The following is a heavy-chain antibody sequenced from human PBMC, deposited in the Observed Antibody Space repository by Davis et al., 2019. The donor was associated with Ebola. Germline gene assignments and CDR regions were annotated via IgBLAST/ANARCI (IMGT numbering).Heavy chain of an antibody. D-gene: IGHD2-2*02. CDR1: GFTFSSYA. V-gene: IGHV3-30-3*01. CDR2: ISYDGSNK. J-gene: IGHJ5*02. Sequence: GESLKISCAASGFTFSSYAMHWVRQAPGKGLEWVAVISYDGSNKYYADSVKGRFTISRDNARNSLYLQMNSLRGEDTAFYYCAKGRTIPLALDLWGQGALVTVSS. CDR3: AKGRTIPLALDL.